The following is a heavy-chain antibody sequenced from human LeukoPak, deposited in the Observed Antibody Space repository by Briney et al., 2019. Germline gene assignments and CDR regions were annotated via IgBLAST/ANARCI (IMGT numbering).Heavy chain of an antibody. J-gene: IGHJ5*01. CDR2: IVGRNGDT. V-gene: IGHV3-23*01. CDR3: AKYGVVLPPGSHIPHWFDF. CDR1: GFSLSNYG. Sequence: PGGSLGLSCEASGFSLSNYGMTWVRQAPGKRLEWVSTIVGRNGDTYYTDSVKGRFTISRDISKNSVYLQMSSLRGDDTAVYYCAKYGVVLPPGSHIPHWFDFWGQGSLVAVSS. D-gene: IGHD1-14*01.